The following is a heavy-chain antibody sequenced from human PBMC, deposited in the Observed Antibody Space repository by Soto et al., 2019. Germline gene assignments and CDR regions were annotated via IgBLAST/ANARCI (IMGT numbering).Heavy chain of an antibody. CDR2: ISGSGSDI. D-gene: IGHD2-21*02. Sequence: QVQLVESGGGLVKPGGSLRLSCAASGFTFSDNHMTWIRQTPGKGLEWISYISGSGSDISYADFAKGRFTISRDNAKNSLYLQMISLRAEDPAMYYCAKTARLAAYWGQGTLFAVSS. CDR1: GFTFSDNH. J-gene: IGHJ4*02. V-gene: IGHV3-11*01. CDR3: AKTARLAAY.